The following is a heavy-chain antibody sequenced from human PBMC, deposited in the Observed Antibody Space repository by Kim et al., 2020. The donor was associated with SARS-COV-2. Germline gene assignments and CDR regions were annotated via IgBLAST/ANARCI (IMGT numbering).Heavy chain of an antibody. CDR3: SRNDPLLDY. J-gene: IGHJ4*02. V-gene: IGHV3-15*01. Sequence: GGSLRLSCATSGFTFTSAWMSWVRQAPGKGLEWVGRIKSKVDGGTTVYAAPVKGRFTISSDDSRNTLHLQMDSQKIEDTAIYYSSRNDPLLDYWGQGTLVTVSS. CDR2: IKSKVDGGTT. D-gene: IGHD1-1*01. CDR1: GFTFTSAW.